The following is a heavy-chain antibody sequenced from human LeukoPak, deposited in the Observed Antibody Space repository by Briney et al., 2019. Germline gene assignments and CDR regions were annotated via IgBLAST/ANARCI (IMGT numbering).Heavy chain of an antibody. D-gene: IGHD6-13*01. J-gene: IGHJ4*02. Sequence: RGSLRLSCAASGFTFSDYWMHWVRQAPGKGLVWVSRVNRDGSSTSYADSVKGRFTVSRDNAKSTLSLQMNSLRAEDTAVYYCARDRSISAAGDTYWGQGTLVTVSS. CDR1: GFTFSDYW. V-gene: IGHV3-74*01. CDR3: ARDRSISAAGDTY. CDR2: VNRDGSST.